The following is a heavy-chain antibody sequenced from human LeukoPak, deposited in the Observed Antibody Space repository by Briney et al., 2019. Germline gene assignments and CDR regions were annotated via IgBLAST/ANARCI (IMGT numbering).Heavy chain of an antibody. CDR1: GYTFTSYG. CDR3: ARVSYGDYDYYYMDV. V-gene: IGHV1-18*01. CDR2: ISAYNGNT. D-gene: IGHD4-17*01. J-gene: IGHJ6*03. Sequence: GASVKVSCKASGYTFTSYGISWVRQAPGQGLEWMGWISAYNGNTNYAQKLQGRVTMTTDTSTSTAYMELRSLRSDDTAVYYCARVSYGDYDYYYMDVWGKGTTVTVSS.